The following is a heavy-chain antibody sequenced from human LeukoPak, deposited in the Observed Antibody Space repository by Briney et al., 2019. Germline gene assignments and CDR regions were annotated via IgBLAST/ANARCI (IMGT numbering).Heavy chain of an antibody. CDR3: ARELYSYGPSGY. Sequence: GGSLRLSCIASGFFFSGHWMHWARQLPGKGLVWVSRISPTGSTTSYADSVKGRFTVSRDNAKNTLYLQVNNLRAEDTAVYYCARELYSYGPSGYWGQGTLVTVSS. CDR1: GFFFSGHW. CDR2: ISPTGSTT. D-gene: IGHD5-18*01. V-gene: IGHV3-74*01. J-gene: IGHJ4*02.